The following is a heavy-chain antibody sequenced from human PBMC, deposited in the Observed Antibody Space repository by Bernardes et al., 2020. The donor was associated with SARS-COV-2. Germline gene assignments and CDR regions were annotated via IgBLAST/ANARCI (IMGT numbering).Heavy chain of an antibody. V-gene: IGHV1-69*08. CDR1: GGTFSSYT. Sequence: SVKVACKASGGTFSSYTIIWVRQAPGQGLEWMGRIIPFLGTADSAQKFQGRVTITADKSTSTAYMELSSLRSEDTAVYYCATVKVPKISMYAQGGGWFDPWGQGTLVTVSS. J-gene: IGHJ5*02. CDR3: ATVKVPKISMYAQGGGWFDP. D-gene: IGHD2-8*01. CDR2: IIPFLGTA.